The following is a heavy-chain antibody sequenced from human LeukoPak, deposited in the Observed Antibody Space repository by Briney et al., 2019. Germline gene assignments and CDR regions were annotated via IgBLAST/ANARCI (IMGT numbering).Heavy chain of an antibody. CDR1: GFTFSSFA. CDR3: AKKVATGADWYFDL. Sequence: GGSLRLSCAASGFTFSSFAMTWVPQAPGKGLEWVSAISDSGGNTYYADSVKGRFTISRDNPKNTLYLQMNSLRAEDTAAYYCAKKVATGADWYFDLWGRGTLVTASS. V-gene: IGHV3-23*01. CDR2: ISDSGGNT. D-gene: IGHD1-14*01. J-gene: IGHJ2*01.